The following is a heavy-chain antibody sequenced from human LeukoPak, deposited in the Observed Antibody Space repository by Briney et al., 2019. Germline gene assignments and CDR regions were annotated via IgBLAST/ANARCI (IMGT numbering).Heavy chain of an antibody. Sequence: GGSLRLSCTASGFTFSSYAMSWVRQAPGKGLEWVSAISGSGGSTYYADSVKGRFTISRDNSKNTLYLQMNSLRAEDTAVYYCAKEVGSYSNSPYDYWGQGTLVTVSS. CDR1: GFTFSSYA. V-gene: IGHV3-23*01. D-gene: IGHD6-6*01. CDR2: ISGSGGST. J-gene: IGHJ4*02. CDR3: AKEVGSYSNSPYDY.